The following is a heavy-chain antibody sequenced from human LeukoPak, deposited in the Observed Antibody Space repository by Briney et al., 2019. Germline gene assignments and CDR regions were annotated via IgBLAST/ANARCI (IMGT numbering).Heavy chain of an antibody. CDR3: ARVGGVRWGSVYFDY. CDR1: GYTFTGYY. CDR2: INTKKGGT. Sequence: AAVKVSCKASGYTFTGYYMHWVRQAPGQGLEWMGWINTKKGGTNYAQKFQGRVTMTRDTSISTAYMELSRLRSDDTAVYYCARVGGVRWGSVYFDYWGQGTLDTLSS. J-gene: IGHJ4*02. D-gene: IGHD2-21*01. V-gene: IGHV1-2*02.